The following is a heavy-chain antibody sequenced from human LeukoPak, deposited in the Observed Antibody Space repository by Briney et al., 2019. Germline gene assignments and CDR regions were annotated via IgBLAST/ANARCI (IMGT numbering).Heavy chain of an antibody. V-gene: IGHV3-30-3*01. CDR3: ARDAVPHLYYYYYGMDV. J-gene: IGHJ6*02. CDR2: ISYDGSNK. Sequence: GGSLRLSCAASGFTFSSYAMHWVRQAPGKGLGWVAVISYDGSNKYYADSVKGRFTISRDNSKNTLYLQMNSLRAEDTAVYYCARDAVPHLYYYYYGMDVWGQGTTVTVSS. CDR1: GFTFSSYA.